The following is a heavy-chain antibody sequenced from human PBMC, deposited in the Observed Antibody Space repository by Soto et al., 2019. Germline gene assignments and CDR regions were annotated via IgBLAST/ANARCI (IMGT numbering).Heavy chain of an antibody. V-gene: IGHV4-28*01. CDR1: GYSISSSNW. J-gene: IGHJ5*02. D-gene: IGHD1-26*01. Sequence: QVQLQESGPGLVKPSDTLSLTCAVSGYSISSSNWWGWIRQPPGKGLEWIGYIYYSGTTYYNPSLKSRAPISVDTPKNQFSLKLSSVTAVDTAVYYCARKLPTQGWFDPWGQGTLVTVSS. CDR2: IYYSGTT. CDR3: ARKLPTQGWFDP.